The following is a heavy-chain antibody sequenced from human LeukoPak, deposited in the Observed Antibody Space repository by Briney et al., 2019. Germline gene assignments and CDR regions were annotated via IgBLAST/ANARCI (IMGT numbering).Heavy chain of an antibody. CDR2: TYYRSKWYN. D-gene: IGHD5-18*01. J-gene: IGHJ3*02. CDR3: ARGGQGDGYSADEAFDI. CDR1: GDSVSSNSS. Sequence: SQTLSLTCATSGDSVSSNSSWNWIRQSPSRGLEWLGRTYYRSKWYNDYVVSVKSRININPDTSKNQFSLQLNSVTPEDTAVYYCARGGQGDGYSADEAFDIWGQGTMVTVSS. V-gene: IGHV6-1*01.